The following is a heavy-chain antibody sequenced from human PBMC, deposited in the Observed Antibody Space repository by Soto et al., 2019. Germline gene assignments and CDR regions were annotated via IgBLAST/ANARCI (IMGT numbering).Heavy chain of an antibody. D-gene: IGHD6-13*01. CDR3: ARGVAAAIYYYYGMAV. CDR2: MNPNSGNT. J-gene: IGHJ6*02. CDR1: GYTFTSYD. V-gene: IGHV1-8*01. Sequence: QVQLVQSGAEVKKPGASVKVSCKASGYTFTSYDINWVRQATGQGLEWMGWMNPNSGNTGYAQKFQGRVTMTRNTSISTAYMELSSLRSEDTAVYYCARGVAAAIYYYYGMAVWGQGTKVTVSS.